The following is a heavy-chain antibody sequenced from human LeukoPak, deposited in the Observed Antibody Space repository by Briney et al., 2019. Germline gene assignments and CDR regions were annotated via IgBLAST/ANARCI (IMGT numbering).Heavy chain of an antibody. CDR1: GFTFGDYA. D-gene: IGHD1-1*01. V-gene: IGHV3-49*03. J-gene: IGHJ4*02. Sequence: GGSLRLSCPASGFTFGDYAMSWIRQAPGKGLEWVGFIRSKAYGETADYAASVKGRFTISRDDSKAIAYLQMNSLKTEDTAVYHCTRDRGAYNLYDYWGQGTLVTVSS. CDR3: TRDRGAYNLYDY. CDR2: IRSKAYGETA.